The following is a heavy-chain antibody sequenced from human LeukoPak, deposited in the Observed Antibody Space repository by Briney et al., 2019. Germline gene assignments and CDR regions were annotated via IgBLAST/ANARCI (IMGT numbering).Heavy chain of an antibody. CDR2: ISAYNGNT. CDR3: ARDGGNLLWFGESDY. D-gene: IGHD3-10*01. CDR1: GYTFFIYG. Sequence: ASVKVSCKASGYTFFIYGITWVRQAPGQGLEWMGWISAYNGNTNYAQKLQGRVTMTTDTSTSTAYMELRSLRSDDTAVYYCARDGGNLLWFGESDYWGQGTLVTVSS. J-gene: IGHJ4*02. V-gene: IGHV1-18*01.